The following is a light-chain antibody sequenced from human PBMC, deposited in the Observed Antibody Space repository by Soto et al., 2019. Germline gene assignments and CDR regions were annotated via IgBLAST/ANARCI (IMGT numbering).Light chain of an antibody. V-gene: IGKV3-11*01. CDR3: QQRSNWPSIT. CDR1: QSVSRF. J-gene: IGKJ5*01. CDR2: DAS. Sequence: IVLTQSPATLSLSPGERATLSCRASQSVSRFLAWYQQKPGQAPRLLIYDASNRATGIPARFSGSGSGTDFTLTISSLEPEDFADYYCQQRSNWPSITFGQGTRLEIK.